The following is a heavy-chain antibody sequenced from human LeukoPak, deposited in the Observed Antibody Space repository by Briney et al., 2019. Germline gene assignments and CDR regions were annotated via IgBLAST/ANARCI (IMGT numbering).Heavy chain of an antibody. Sequence: KTSETLSLTCTVSGGSVSSGSYYWSWIRQPPGKGLEWIGYIYYSGSTNYNPSLKSRVTISVDTSKNQFSLKLSSVTAADTAVYYCARDSSGWYSAFDIWGQGTMVTVSS. CDR2: IYYSGST. CDR1: GGSVSSGSYY. CDR3: ARDSSGWYSAFDI. D-gene: IGHD6-19*01. V-gene: IGHV4-61*01. J-gene: IGHJ3*02.